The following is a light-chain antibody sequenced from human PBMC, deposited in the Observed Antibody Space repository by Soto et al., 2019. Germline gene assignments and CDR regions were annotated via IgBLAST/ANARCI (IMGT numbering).Light chain of an antibody. Sequence: AIRMTQSPSSLSASTGDRVTITCRASQGISSYLAWYQQKPGKAPKLLIYAASTLQSGSPSRFSGSGSGTDFTLTISCLQSEDFATYYCQQYYSYPGITFGPGTKVDIK. V-gene: IGKV1-8*01. CDR2: AAS. CDR3: QQYYSYPGIT. CDR1: QGISSY. J-gene: IGKJ3*01.